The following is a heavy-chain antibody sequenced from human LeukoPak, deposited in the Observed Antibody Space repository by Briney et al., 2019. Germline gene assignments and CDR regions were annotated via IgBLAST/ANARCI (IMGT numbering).Heavy chain of an antibody. CDR2: IYYSGST. D-gene: IGHD1-7*01. Sequence: PSETLSLTCTVSGGSISSSRYYWGWIRQPPGKGLEWFGSIYYSGSTYYNPSLKSRVTISVDTSKSQFSLKLSSVTAADTAVYYCARHYSELRDYYYYGMDVWGQGTTVTVSS. CDR3: ARHYSELRDYYYYGMDV. V-gene: IGHV4-39*01. CDR1: GGSISSSRYY. J-gene: IGHJ6*02.